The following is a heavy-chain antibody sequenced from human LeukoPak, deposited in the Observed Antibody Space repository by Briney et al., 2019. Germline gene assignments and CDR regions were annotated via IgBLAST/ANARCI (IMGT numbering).Heavy chain of an antibody. CDR3: AKDQWDGYRYFDY. D-gene: IGHD5-24*01. CDR1: GFTFSSYA. Sequence: GGSLRLSCAASGFTFSSYAMSWVRQAPGKGLEGVSAISASGGSTYYADSVKGRFTISRDPSKNTLYLQMNSLTAEDTAVYYCAKDQWDGYRYFDYWGQGTLVTVSS. CDR2: ISASGGST. V-gene: IGHV3-23*01. J-gene: IGHJ4*02.